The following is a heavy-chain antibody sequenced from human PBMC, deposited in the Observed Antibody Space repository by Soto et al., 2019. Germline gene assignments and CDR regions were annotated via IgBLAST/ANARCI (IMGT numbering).Heavy chain of an antibody. CDR3: ASVIRFLDS. J-gene: IGHJ4*02. D-gene: IGHD3-3*01. CDR2: IYYSVST. V-gene: IGHV4-39*01. CDR1: GGSISSSSYY. Sequence: PSETLSLTCTVSGGSISSSSYYWGWIRQPPGKGREWIGSIYYSVSTYYNPSLKSRVTISVDTSKNQFSLKLSSVTAAYTAVYYCASVIRFLDSWGQGTLVTVSS.